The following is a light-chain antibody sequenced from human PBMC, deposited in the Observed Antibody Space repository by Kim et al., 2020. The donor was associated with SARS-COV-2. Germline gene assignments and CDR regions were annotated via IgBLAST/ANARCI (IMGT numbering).Light chain of an antibody. J-gene: IGLJ2*01. CDR1: SSDVGSYSL. Sequence: SSTISCARTSSDVGSYSLVSWYLQYPGKVPTAIIYVDTKRPSGVSNRFSGSKSGNTASLTISGLQADDEAIYFCFSYAGDATVVFGGGTQLSVL. CDR2: VDT. V-gene: IGLV2-23*01. CDR3: FSYAGDATVV.